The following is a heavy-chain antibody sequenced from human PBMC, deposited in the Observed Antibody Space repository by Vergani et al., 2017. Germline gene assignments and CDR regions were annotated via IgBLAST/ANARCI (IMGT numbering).Heavy chain of an antibody. CDR2: IYPGDSDT. V-gene: IGHV5-51*01. Sequence: EVQLVQSGAEVKKPGESLKISCKGSGYSFTSYWIGWVRQMPGKGLEWMGVIYPGDSDTSYSPAFPGQGTTSADKSISPGYLQWSSLKASATAMYYCARHRSIAVAGFNWFDPWGQGTLVTVSS. CDR1: GYSFTSYW. D-gene: IGHD6-19*01. J-gene: IGHJ5*02. CDR3: ARHRSIAVAGFNWFDP.